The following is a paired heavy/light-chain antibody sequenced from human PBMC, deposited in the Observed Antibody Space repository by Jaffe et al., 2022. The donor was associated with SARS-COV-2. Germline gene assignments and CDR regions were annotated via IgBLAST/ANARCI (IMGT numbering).Light chain of an antibody. J-gene: IGKJ2*01. CDR2: GAS. CDR1: QSVSSSK. Sequence: EVVLTQSPGTLSLSPGEGPTLSCRASQSVSSSKLAWYQQKPGQAPRLLIYGASRRATGIPDRFSGSGSGTDFTLTISRLEPEDFAVYYCQQYGNSPLTFGQGTKLEIK. V-gene: IGKV3-20*01. CDR3: QQYGNSPLT.
Heavy chain of an antibody. CDR3: VKEVDHNGLFDY. V-gene: IGHV3-23*04. CDR1: GFTFRIYS. Sequence: EVQLVESGGGLVQPGGSLRLSCAASGFTFRIYSMSWVRQAPGKGLEWVSAVSDSGGRMWYADSVKGRFTVSRDNPKNTLYLQMNSLRAEDTAVYYCVKEVDHNGLFDYWGQGTLVTVSS. CDR2: VSDSGGRM. J-gene: IGHJ4*02. D-gene: IGHD2-8*01.